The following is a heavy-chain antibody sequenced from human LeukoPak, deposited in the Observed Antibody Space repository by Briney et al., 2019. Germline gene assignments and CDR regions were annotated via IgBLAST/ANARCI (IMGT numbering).Heavy chain of an antibody. J-gene: IGHJ4*02. CDR1: GYTFTSYD. Sequence: ASVKVSCKASGYTFTSYDINWVRQATGQELEWMGWMNPNSGNTGYAQKFQGRVTMTKNTSISTAYMELSSLRSEGTAVYSCARGSGGSYYFDSWGQGNLVTVSS. CDR2: MNPNSGNT. D-gene: IGHD1-26*01. V-gene: IGHV1-8*01. CDR3: ARGSGGSYYFDS.